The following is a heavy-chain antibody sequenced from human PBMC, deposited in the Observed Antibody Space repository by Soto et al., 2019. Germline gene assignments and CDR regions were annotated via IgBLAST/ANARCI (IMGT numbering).Heavy chain of an antibody. CDR3: AHRPSDYIWGSYPT. CDR2: ISWDGDK. V-gene: IGHV2-5*02. J-gene: IGHJ5*02. D-gene: IGHD3-16*01. Sequence: QITLKESGPTLVKPTQTLMLTCTFSGFSLSSSGVGVAWIRQPPGKALEWLALISWDGDKYYSPSLKNRLSISKDTSENHVVLTLTNVDPVDTGTYFCAHRPSDYIWGSYPTWGQGTLVTVSS. CDR1: GFSLSSSGVG.